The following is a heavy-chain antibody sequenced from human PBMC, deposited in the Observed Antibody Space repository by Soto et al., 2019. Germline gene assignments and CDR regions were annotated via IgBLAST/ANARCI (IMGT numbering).Heavy chain of an antibody. D-gene: IGHD2-15*01. J-gene: IGHJ6*02. V-gene: IGHV3-30*18. Sequence: GGSLRLSCAASGFTFSSYGMHWVRQAPGKGLEWVAVISYDGSNKYYADSVKGRFTISRDNSKNTLYLQMNSMRAEDTAVYYCAKDHSAYCSGGSCDYYYYGMDVWGQGTTVTVSS. CDR2: ISYDGSNK. CDR1: GFTFSSYG. CDR3: AKDHSAYCSGGSCDYYYYGMDV.